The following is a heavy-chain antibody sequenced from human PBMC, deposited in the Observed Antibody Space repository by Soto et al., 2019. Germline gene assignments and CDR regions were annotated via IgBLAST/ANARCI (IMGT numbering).Heavy chain of an antibody. CDR3: ARGDRGAFDL. Sequence: PGGSLRLSCAASGFTFNTYWMSWVRQAPGKGLEWVANIKPDGSEKWYVDSVKGRFTISRDNAKNSLYLQMNSLRAEDTAVYFCARGDRGAFDLWGQGTMVTVSS. V-gene: IGHV3-7*04. CDR1: GFTFNTYW. J-gene: IGHJ3*01. D-gene: IGHD2-21*02. CDR2: IKPDGSEK.